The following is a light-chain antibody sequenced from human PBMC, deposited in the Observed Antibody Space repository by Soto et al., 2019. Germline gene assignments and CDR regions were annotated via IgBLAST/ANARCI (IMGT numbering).Light chain of an antibody. Sequence: IELTQYTDTLSLSPGERATLSCRASQSVNSDYLAWYRQKPGQAPSLLMYAKSTRATGIPDRFYGSGSGTDFTLTIYRLEPEDFAVYYCQQYGNSPQPFGQGTKVDIK. CDR3: QQYGNSPQP. CDR2: AKS. V-gene: IGKV3-20*01. J-gene: IGKJ1*01. CDR1: QSVNSDY.